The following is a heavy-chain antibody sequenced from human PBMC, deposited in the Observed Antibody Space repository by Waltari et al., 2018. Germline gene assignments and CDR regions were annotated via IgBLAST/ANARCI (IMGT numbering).Heavy chain of an antibody. D-gene: IGHD3-3*01. J-gene: IGHJ1*01. CDR3: AIALSGIPVDLDFQH. CDR2: WNPEDGET. V-gene: IGHV1-24*01. CDR1: GYSLTKVS. Sequence: QVHLIQSGAEVKKPGASVRVSCKVSGYSLTKVSMHWVRQAPGKGLEWMGGWNPEDGETSYEKNFQGRGTLTDDSSAEEAYMELSSLGSEDTAVCYCAIALSGIPVDLDFQHWGQGALVVVSS.